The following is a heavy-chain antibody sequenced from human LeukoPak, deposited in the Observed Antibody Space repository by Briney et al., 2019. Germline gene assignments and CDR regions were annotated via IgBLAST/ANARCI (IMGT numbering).Heavy chain of an antibody. J-gene: IGHJ4*02. CDR1: GYTFTSYG. Sequence: ASVKVSCKASGYTFTSYGISWVRQAPGQGLEWMGWISAYNGNTNYAQKLQGRVTMTTDTSTSTAYMELRSLRSDDTAVYYCARMSVRYFDWLFPPDYWGQGTLVTVSS. D-gene: IGHD3-9*01. CDR3: ARMSVRYFDWLFPPDY. V-gene: IGHV1-18*01. CDR2: ISAYNGNT.